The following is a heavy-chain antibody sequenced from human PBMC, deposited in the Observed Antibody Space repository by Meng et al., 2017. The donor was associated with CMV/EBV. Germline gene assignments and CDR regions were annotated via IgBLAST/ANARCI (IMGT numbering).Heavy chain of an antibody. CDR1: FTFSNDW. CDR3: TTDRSSWYGNWFDP. D-gene: IGHD6-13*01. CDR2: IKSKTDGGTT. J-gene: IGHJ5*02. V-gene: IGHV3-15*07. Sequence: FTFSNDWMNWVRQAPGKGLEWVGRIKSKTDGGTTDYAAPVKGRFTISRDDSKNTLYLQMNSLKTEDTAVYYCTTDRSSWYGNWFDPWGQGTLVTVSS.